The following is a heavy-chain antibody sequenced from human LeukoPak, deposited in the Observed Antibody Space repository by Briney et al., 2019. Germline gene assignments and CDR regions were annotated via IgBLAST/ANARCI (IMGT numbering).Heavy chain of an antibody. CDR1: GFTFSDYY. D-gene: IGHD3-22*01. V-gene: IGHV3-33*06. J-gene: IGHJ4*02. Sequence: GGSLRLSCAASGFTFSDYYMSWVRQAPGKGLEWVAVIWYDGSNKYYADSVKGRFTISRDNSKNTLYLQMNSLRAEDTAVYYCAKTPIGDYYDSSGYYWGSRDLDYYFDYWGQGTLVTVSS. CDR3: AKTPIGDYYDSSGYYWGSRDLDYYFDY. CDR2: IWYDGSNK.